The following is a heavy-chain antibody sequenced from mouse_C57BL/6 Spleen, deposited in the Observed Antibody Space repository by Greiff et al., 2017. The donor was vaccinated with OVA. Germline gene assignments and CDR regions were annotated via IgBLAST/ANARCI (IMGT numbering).Heavy chain of an antibody. Sequence: QVQLKQSGAELVRPGTSVKVSCKASGYAFTNYLIEWVKQRPGQGLEWIGVINPGSGGTNYNEKFKGKATLTADKSSSTAYMQLSSLTSEDSAVYFCARGSYDRFAYWGQGTLVTVSA. V-gene: IGHV1-54*01. CDR3: ARGSYDRFAY. D-gene: IGHD2-12*01. J-gene: IGHJ3*01. CDR1: GYAFTNYL. CDR2: INPGSGGT.